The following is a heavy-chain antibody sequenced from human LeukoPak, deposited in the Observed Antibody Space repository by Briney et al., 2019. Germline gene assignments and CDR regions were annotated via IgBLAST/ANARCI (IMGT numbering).Heavy chain of an antibody. CDR1: GYSISSGYY. Sequence: PSETLSLTCTVSGYSISSGYYWSWIRQPPGKGLEWIGYIYYSGSTNYNPSLKSRVTISVDTSKNQFSLKLSSVTAADTAVYYCARARGDYVWGSYHHDAFDIWGQGTMVTVSS. V-gene: IGHV4-61*01. D-gene: IGHD3-16*02. CDR3: ARARGDYVWGSYHHDAFDI. CDR2: IYYSGST. J-gene: IGHJ3*02.